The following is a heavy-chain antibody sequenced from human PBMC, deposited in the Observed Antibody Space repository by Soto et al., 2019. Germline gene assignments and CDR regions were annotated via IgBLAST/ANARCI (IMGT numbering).Heavy chain of an antibody. J-gene: IGHJ4*02. CDR3: AKSDFSKFYFDY. CDR1: GFTFSDYG. CDR2: ISYAGIIL. D-gene: IGHD4-4*01. V-gene: IGHV3-30*18. Sequence: GGSLRLSCAASGFTFSDYGFHWVRQAPGKGLEWVAVISYAGIILYNVDSVKGRFTISRDNSKNTVHLQMNSLRVEDTAVYYCAKSDFSKFYFDYWGQGSLVTVSS.